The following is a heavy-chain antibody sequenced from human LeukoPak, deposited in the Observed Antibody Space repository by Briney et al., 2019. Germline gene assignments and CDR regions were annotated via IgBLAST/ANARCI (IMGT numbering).Heavy chain of an antibody. D-gene: IGHD6-13*01. CDR3: ARAAYSSTWYSRYFDL. CDR1: GFTFSSYG. Sequence: GGSLRLSCAASGFTFSSYGMNWVRQAPGKGLEWVSFISSSSSYIYYADSVKGRFTISRENAKNSLYLQMNSLRAGDTAVYYCARAAYSSTWYSRYFDLWGRGTLVTVSS. CDR2: ISSSSSYI. V-gene: IGHV3-21*01. J-gene: IGHJ2*01.